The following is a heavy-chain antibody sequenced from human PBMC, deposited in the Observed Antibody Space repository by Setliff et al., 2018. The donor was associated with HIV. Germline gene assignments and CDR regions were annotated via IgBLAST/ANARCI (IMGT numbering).Heavy chain of an antibody. J-gene: IGHJ6*04. CDR3: ARGTDYHGSGSYWAKDV. Sequence: ASVKVSCKASGYTFTSYGVHWVRQAPGQRLEWMGWINPRTGVTNYAQKFQGRVTMTRDTSITTVYMDLSSLKSDDTAVYYCARGTDYHGSGSYWAKDVWGKGTTVTVSS. CDR1: GYTFTSYG. CDR2: INPRTGVT. D-gene: IGHD3-10*01. V-gene: IGHV1-2*02.